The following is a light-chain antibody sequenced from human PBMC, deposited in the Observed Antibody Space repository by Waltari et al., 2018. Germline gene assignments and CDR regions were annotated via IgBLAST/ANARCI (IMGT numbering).Light chain of an antibody. CDR1: QSLVHSDGNMY. V-gene: IGKV2-30*02. Sequence: DVVMTQSPLSLPVTLGPPASISCWCSQSLVHSDGNMYFNWFHQRPGQPPRRLIYQVSNRDSGAPDIFSGSGSDADFTLKISRVEAENVGVYYGMQGPHWPRTFGQGTKVKIK. CDR3: MQGPHWPRT. CDR2: QVS. J-gene: IGKJ1*01.